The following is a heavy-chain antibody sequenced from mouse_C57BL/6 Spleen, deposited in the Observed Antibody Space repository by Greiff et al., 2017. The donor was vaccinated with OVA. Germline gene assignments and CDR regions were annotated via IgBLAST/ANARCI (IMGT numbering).Heavy chain of an antibody. CDR2: ISSGGDYI. V-gene: IGHV5-9-1*02. CDR3: TRGYDYETWYFDV. CDR1: GFTFSSYA. D-gene: IGHD2-4*01. Sequence: EVMLVESGAGLVKPGGSLKLSCAASGFTFSSYAMSWVRQTPEKRLEWVAYISSGGDYIYYADTVKGRFTISRDNARNTLYLQMSSLKSEDTAMYYCTRGYDYETWYFDVWGTGTTVTVSS. J-gene: IGHJ1*03.